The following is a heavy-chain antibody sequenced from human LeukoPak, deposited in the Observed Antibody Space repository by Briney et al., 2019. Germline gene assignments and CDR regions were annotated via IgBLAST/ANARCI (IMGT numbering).Heavy chain of an antibody. J-gene: IGHJ6*03. CDR3: ARRDWGYYYMDV. Sequence: GGSLRLSCAASGFTFSDYYMSWIRQAPGKGLELVSYISNTYITINYADSVKGRFTISRDNAKNSLYLQMNSLRAEDTAVYYCARRDWGYYYMDVWGKGTTVTVSS. D-gene: IGHD3/OR15-3a*01. CDR1: GFTFSDYY. V-gene: IGHV3-11*04. CDR2: ISNTYITI.